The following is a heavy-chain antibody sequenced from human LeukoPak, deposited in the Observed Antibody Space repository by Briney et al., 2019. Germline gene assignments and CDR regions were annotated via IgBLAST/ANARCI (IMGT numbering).Heavy chain of an antibody. CDR2: ISGSGDSS. CDR1: GFTFSSYD. Sequence: GGSLRLSCAASGFTFSSYDMSWVRQAPGKGLEWVSAISGSGDSSYYADSVKGRFTISRDNSKNTLYLQMNSLRAEDTAVYYCANRRWLVSSFDYWGQGTLVSVSS. D-gene: IGHD6-19*01. CDR3: ANRRWLVSSFDY. J-gene: IGHJ4*02. V-gene: IGHV3-23*01.